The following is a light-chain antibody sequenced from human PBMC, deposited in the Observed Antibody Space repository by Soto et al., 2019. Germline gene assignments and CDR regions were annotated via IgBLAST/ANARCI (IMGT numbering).Light chain of an antibody. V-gene: IGKV1-27*01. J-gene: IGKJ2*01. CDR3: QKYNSAPQP. Sequence: DIQMTQSPSSLSASVGDRVTITCRASQGLSNYLAWYQQKPGKVPKLLIYAASTLQSGVPSRFSGSGSGTEFTLTISSLQPEDVATYYCQKYNSAPQPFGQGTKLEIK. CDR2: AAS. CDR1: QGLSNY.